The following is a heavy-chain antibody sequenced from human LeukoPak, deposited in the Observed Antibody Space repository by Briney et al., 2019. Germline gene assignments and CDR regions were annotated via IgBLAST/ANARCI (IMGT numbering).Heavy chain of an antibody. CDR2: ISGSGGST. CDR1: GFTFSSYA. V-gene: IGHV3-23*01. D-gene: IGHD3-10*01. J-gene: IGHJ4*02. CDR3: AKDLTRFGELLSSPDY. Sequence: GGSLRLSCAASGFTFSSYAMSWVRQAPGKGLEWVSAISGSGGSTYYADSVKGRFTISRDNSKNTLYLQMNSLRAEDTAVYYCAKDLTRFGELLSSPDYWGQGTLVTVSS.